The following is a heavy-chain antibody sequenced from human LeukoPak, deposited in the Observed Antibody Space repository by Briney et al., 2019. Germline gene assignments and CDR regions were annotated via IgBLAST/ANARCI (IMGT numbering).Heavy chain of an antibody. CDR1: GFTLSSFS. CDR3: AKEVVIYLLDY. J-gene: IGHJ4*02. V-gene: IGHV3-21*04. Sequence: GGSLRLSCVASGFTLSSFSMDWVRQAPGKGLEWVSSISSTSTYKYDADSVKGRFTISRDNAKNSLYLQMNSLRAEDTAVYYCAKEVVIYLLDYWGQGTLVTVSS. CDR2: ISSTSTYK. D-gene: IGHD3-22*01.